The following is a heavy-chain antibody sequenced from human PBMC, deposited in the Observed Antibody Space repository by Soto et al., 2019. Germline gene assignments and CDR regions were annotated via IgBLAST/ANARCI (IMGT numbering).Heavy chain of an antibody. CDR3: ARRTWGMDV. J-gene: IGHJ6*02. Sequence: QVQLQESGPGLVKPSGTLSLTCAVSSGSITSSNWWSWVRQPPGKGLEWIGEIFHNGNTYYNPSLKSRVTMSVDTCKNQFSLNLGSVTAADTAVYYCARRTWGMDVWGQGTTVTVSS. CDR2: IFHNGNT. D-gene: IGHD2-8*01. CDR1: SGSITSSNW. V-gene: IGHV4-4*02.